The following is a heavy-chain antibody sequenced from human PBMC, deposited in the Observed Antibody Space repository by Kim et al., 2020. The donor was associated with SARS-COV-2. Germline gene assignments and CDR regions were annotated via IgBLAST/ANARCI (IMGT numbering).Heavy chain of an antibody. D-gene: IGHD3-16*01. J-gene: IGHJ6*02. V-gene: IGHV3-30*01. CDR3: ARHLRGYYYYGMDV. Sequence: ADSVKGRFTISRNNSKTTLYLQVNSLRAEDTAVYYCARHLRGYYYYGMDVWGQGTTVTVSS.